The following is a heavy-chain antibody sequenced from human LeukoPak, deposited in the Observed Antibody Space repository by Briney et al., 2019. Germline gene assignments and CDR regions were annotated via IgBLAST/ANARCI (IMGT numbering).Heavy chain of an antibody. D-gene: IGHD3-22*01. J-gene: IGHJ3*02. CDR2: IYHSGST. V-gene: IGHV4-38-2*02. CDR3: ASAYYDSSGYAADAFDI. CDR1: GYSIGSGYY. Sequence: SETLSLTCTVSGYSIGSGYYWGWIRQPPGKGLEWIGSIYHSGSTYYNPSLKSRVTISVDTSKNQFSLKLSSVAAADTAVYYCASAYYDSSGYAADAFDIWGQGTMVTVSS.